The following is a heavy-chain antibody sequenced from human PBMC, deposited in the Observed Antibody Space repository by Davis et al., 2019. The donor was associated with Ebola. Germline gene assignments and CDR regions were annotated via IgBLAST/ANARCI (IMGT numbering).Heavy chain of an antibody. CDR3: AAGGATGTTGWFEP. Sequence: SETLSLTCAVSGGSFSGYYWSWIRQPPGKGLEWIGEINHSGSTYYNPSLKSRVTISVDRSKNQFSLKLSSVTAADTAVYYCAAGGATGTTGWFEPWGQGTLVTVSS. J-gene: IGHJ5*02. V-gene: IGHV4-34*01. CDR2: INHSGST. D-gene: IGHD4-17*01. CDR1: GGSFSGYY.